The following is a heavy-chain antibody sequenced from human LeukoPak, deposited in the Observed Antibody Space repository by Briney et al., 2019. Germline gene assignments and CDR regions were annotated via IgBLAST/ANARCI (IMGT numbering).Heavy chain of an antibody. CDR3: ARGPCYPRRSSSTSCYYLL. J-gene: IGHJ4*02. CDR2: INHSGST. D-gene: IGHD2-2*01. CDR1: GGSFSGYY. Sequence: SETLSLTCAVYGGSFSGYYWSWIRQPPGKGLEWIGEINHSGSTNYNTSLKSRVTISVDTSKNQFSLKLSSVTAADTAVYYWARGPCYPRRSSSTSCYYLLWGQGTLVTVSS. V-gene: IGHV4-34*01.